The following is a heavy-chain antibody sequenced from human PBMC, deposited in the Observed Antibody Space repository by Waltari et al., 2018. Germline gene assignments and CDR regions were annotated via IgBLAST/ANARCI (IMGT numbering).Heavy chain of an antibody. Sequence: QVQLQESGPGLAKSSETLSLTCDVSGYSMRSGYYWGWIRQPPRKGLEGIASIYQSGSSYYNPSLRSRVTISVDTSRNQFSLERTSVTATDTATYYCVAAKEYYYDGSGDDAFETWGQGTLVTVSS. D-gene: IGHD3-22*01. J-gene: IGHJ3*02. V-gene: IGHV4-38-2*01. CDR2: IYQSGSS. CDR3: VAAKEYYYDGSGDDAFET. CDR1: GYSMRSGYY.